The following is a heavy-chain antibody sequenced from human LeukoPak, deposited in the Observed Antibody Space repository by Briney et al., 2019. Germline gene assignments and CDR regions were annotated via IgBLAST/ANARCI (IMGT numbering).Heavy chain of an antibody. Sequence: SETLSLTCTVSGGSISSSSYYWGWIRQPPGKGLEWIGSIYYSGSTYYNPSLKSRVTISVDTSKNQFSLKLSSVTAADPAVYYCAREGNDYVAFDIWGQGTMVTVSS. V-gene: IGHV4-39*07. J-gene: IGHJ3*02. D-gene: IGHD4-17*01. CDR3: AREGNDYVAFDI. CDR1: GGSISSSSYY. CDR2: IYYSGST.